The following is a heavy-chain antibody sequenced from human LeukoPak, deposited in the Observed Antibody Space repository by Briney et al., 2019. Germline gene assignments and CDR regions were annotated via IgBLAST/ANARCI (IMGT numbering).Heavy chain of an antibody. D-gene: IGHD3-10*01. CDR1: GFTFSSYS. CDR3: ARVGTPYYYCYMDV. V-gene: IGHV3-21*01. Sequence: PGGSLRLSRAASGFTFSSYSMNWVRQAPGKGLEWVSSISSSSSYIYYADSVKGRFTISRDNAKNSLYLQMNSLRAEDTAVYYCARVGTPYYYCYMDVWGKGTTVTVSS. J-gene: IGHJ6*03. CDR2: ISSSSSYI.